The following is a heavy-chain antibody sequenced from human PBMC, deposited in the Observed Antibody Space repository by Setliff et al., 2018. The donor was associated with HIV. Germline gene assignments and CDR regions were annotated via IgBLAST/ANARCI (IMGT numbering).Heavy chain of an antibody. D-gene: IGHD4-17*01. CDR1: GGSFSGYY. CDR3: ARVYYGDLEY. CDR2: INHSGST. Sequence: SETLSLTCAVYGGSFSGYYWSWIRQPPGKGLEWIGEINHSGSTKYNPSLRGRVSISVDTSKNQISLKMRFVTAADTAVYFCARVYYGDLEYWGQGTLVTVSS. V-gene: IGHV4-34*01. J-gene: IGHJ4*02.